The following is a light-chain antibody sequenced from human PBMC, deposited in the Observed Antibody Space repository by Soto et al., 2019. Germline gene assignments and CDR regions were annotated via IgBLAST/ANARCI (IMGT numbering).Light chain of an antibody. Sequence: DIQMTQSPSTLSASVGDRVAITCRASQSISSWLAWYQQKPGKAPKLLIYDASSLESGVPSRFSGSGSGTEFTLTISSLQPDDFATYYCQQYNSFPLTFGGGTKVEIK. J-gene: IGKJ4*01. CDR2: DAS. V-gene: IGKV1-5*01. CDR1: QSISSW. CDR3: QQYNSFPLT.